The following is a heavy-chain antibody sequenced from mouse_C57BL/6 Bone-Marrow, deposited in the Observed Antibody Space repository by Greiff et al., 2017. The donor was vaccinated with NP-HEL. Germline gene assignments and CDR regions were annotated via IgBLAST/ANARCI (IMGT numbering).Heavy chain of an antibody. J-gene: IGHJ1*03. CDR3: ARHDGYHWYFDV. CDR1: GFSLTSYG. Sequence: VQVVESGPGLVAPSQSLTITCTVSGFSLTSYGVHWVRQPPGKGLEWLVVIWSDGSTTYNSALKSSLSISKDNSKSQVFLKMNMLQTDDTAMYYCARHDGYHWYFDVWGTGTTVTVSS. D-gene: IGHD2-3*01. CDR2: IWSDGST. V-gene: IGHV2-6-1*01.